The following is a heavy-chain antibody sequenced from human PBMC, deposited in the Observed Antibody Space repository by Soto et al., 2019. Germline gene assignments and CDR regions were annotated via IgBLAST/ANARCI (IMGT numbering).Heavy chain of an antibody. J-gene: IGHJ5*02. V-gene: IGHV3-74*01. CDR2: INSDGTKT. CDR3: ETVATNSYNWLDP. D-gene: IGHD5-12*01. Sequence: EVQLVESGGILVQPGGSLRLSCAASGFTFNTYWMHWVRQAPGKGLVWVSRINSDGTKTTYADSVKGRFTISRDNAKNTVYLQMNSLRAEDTAVYYCETVATNSYNWLDPWGQGTLVTVSS. CDR1: GFTFNTYW.